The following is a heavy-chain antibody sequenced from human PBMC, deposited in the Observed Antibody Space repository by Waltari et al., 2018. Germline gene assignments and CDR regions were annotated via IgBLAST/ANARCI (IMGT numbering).Heavy chain of an antibody. Sequence: EVQLVESGGGLVQPGGSLRLSCAASGFTFNTYWMKWIRQAPGKGLEWWANINPDGSQKFYVDSVKGRFTVSRDNAQNSLYLQMNNLRAEDTAVYYCTTLARGESGDYWGQGTLVTVSS. V-gene: IGHV3-7*01. CDR1: GFTFNTYW. J-gene: IGHJ4*02. CDR3: TTLARGESGDY. CDR2: INPDGSQK. D-gene: IGHD3-10*01.